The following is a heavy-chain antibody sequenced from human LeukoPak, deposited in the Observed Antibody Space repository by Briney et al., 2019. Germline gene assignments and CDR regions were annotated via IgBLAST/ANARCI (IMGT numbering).Heavy chain of an antibody. V-gene: IGHV3-53*01. Sequence: GGSLRLSCAASGFTFRDYYMSWIRQAPGKGLEWVSVIYSGGSTYYADSVKGRFTISRDNSKNTLYLQMNSLRAEDTAVYYCARGKYDYVWGQGYYYYYMDVWGKGTTVTISS. CDR3: ARGKYDYVWGQGYYYYYMDV. CDR1: GFTFRDYY. J-gene: IGHJ6*03. CDR2: IYSGGST. D-gene: IGHD3-16*01.